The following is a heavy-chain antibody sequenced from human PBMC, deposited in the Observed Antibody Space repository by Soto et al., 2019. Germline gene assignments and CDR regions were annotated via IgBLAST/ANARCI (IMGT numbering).Heavy chain of an antibody. CDR2: ISSSGSTI. Sequence: PGGSLRLSCAASGFTFSNYYMSWIRQAPGKGLEWVSYISSSGSTIYYADSVKGRFTISRDNAKNSLYLQMNSLRAEDTAVYYCAEDILTGYYPTFDYWGQGTLVTVSS. CDR3: AEDILTGYYPTFDY. CDR1: GFTFSNYY. J-gene: IGHJ4*02. V-gene: IGHV3-11*01. D-gene: IGHD3-9*01.